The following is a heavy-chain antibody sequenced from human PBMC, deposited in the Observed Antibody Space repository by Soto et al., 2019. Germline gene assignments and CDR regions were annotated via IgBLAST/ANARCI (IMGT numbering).Heavy chain of an antibody. CDR3: AADPAFWFGELHY. CDR1: GFTFTSSA. D-gene: IGHD3-10*01. J-gene: IGHJ4*02. CDR2: IVVGSGNT. Sequence: QMQLVQSGPEAKKPGTSVKVSCKASGFTFTSSAVQWVRQARGQRLEWIGWIVVGSGNTNYAQKFQERVTITRDMSTSTAYMELSSLRSEDTAVYYCAADPAFWFGELHYWGQGTLVTVSS. V-gene: IGHV1-58*01.